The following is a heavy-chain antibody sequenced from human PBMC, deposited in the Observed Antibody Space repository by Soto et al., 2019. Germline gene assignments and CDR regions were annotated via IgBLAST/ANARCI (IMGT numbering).Heavy chain of an antibody. J-gene: IGHJ6*02. CDR1: GFTFSSYA. CDR2: ISYDGSNK. CDR3: AREKTPELELLLYGMDV. Sequence: GGSLRLSCAASGFTFSSYAMHWVRQAPGKGLEWVAVISYDGSNKYYADSVKGRFTISRDNSKNTLYLQMNSLRAEDTAVYYCAREKTPELELLLYGMDVWGQGTTVTVSS. V-gene: IGHV3-30-3*01. D-gene: IGHD1-7*01.